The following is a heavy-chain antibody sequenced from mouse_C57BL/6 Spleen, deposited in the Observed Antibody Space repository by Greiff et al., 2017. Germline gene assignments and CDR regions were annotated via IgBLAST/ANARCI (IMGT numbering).Heavy chain of an antibody. V-gene: IGHV1-47*01. CDR1: GYTFTTYP. CDR3: ARGDYGYSWYFDV. D-gene: IGHD2-2*01. Sequence: QVQLQQSGAELVKPGASVKMSCKASGYTFTTYPIEWMKQNHGKSLEWIGNFHPYNDDTKYNEKFKGKATLTVEKSSSTVYLERSRLTSADSAVYYCARGDYGYSWYFDVWGTGTTVTVSS. CDR2: FHPYNDDT. J-gene: IGHJ1*03.